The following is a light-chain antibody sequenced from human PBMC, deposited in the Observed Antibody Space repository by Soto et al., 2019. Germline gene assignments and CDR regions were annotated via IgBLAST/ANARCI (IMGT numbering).Light chain of an antibody. CDR1: SSDVGGYNY. CDR3: GSYTSSSTLYV. CDR2: DVT. J-gene: IGLJ1*01. Sequence: QSALTQPASVSGSPGKSITISCTGTSSDVGGYNYVSWYQQHPGRAPKLMIYDVTNRPSGVSNRFSGSKSGNTASLTISGLQAEAEADYYCGSYTSSSTLYVFGTGTKLTVL. V-gene: IGLV2-14*01.